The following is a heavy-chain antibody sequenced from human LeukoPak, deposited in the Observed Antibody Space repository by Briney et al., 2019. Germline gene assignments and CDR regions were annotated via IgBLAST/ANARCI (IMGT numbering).Heavy chain of an antibody. Sequence: ASVKVSCKASGYTFTSYYMHWVRQAPGQGLEWMGIINPSGGSTSYAQKFQGRVTMTRDTSTSTVYMELSSLRSEDTAVYYCATDLLWFGELFPGGVWGQGTLVTVSS. CDR3: ATDLLWFGELFPGGV. D-gene: IGHD3-10*01. J-gene: IGHJ4*02. V-gene: IGHV1-46*01. CDR2: INPSGGST. CDR1: GYTFTSYY.